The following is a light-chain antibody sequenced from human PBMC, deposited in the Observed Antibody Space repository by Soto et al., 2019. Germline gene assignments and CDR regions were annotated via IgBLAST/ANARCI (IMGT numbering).Light chain of an antibody. J-gene: IGKJ1*01. Sequence: DIQMTQSPSTLSASVGDRVTITCRASQSLSNRLAWYQQKPGKAPKVLIYDASSLESGVPPRFSGRGSGTHLILTISSLQPADFATYYCHYYSAVWTFGQGTTVDIK. CDR2: DAS. CDR3: HYYSAVWT. CDR1: QSLSNR. V-gene: IGKV1-5*01.